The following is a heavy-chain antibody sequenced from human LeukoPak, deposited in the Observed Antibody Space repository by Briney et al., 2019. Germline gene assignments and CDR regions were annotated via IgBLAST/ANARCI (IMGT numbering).Heavy chain of an antibody. Sequence: PSETLSLTCTVSGVSISSYYWSWIRQPPRKGLDWIGYISYSGSTNYNPSLKSRVTISVDTSKNQFSLKLSSVTAADTAVYYCARDRGSGWTWAYDYWGQGTLVTVSS. CDR2: ISYSGST. D-gene: IGHD6-19*01. CDR1: GVSISSYY. CDR3: ARDRGSGWTWAYDY. J-gene: IGHJ4*02. V-gene: IGHV4-59*01.